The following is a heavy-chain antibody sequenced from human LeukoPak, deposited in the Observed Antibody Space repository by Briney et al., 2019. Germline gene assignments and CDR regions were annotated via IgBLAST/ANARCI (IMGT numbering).Heavy chain of an antibody. CDR3: ARGRGYYYGSGSYYPYNWFDP. J-gene: IGHJ5*02. Sequence: SETLSLTCAVYGGSFSGYYWSRIRQPPGKGLEWIGENNHSGSTNYNPSLKTRVTISVDTSKNQFSLKLSSVSAADTAVYYCARGRGYYYGSGSYYPYNWFDPWGQGTLVTVSS. V-gene: IGHV4-34*01. D-gene: IGHD3-10*01. CDR2: NNHSGST. CDR1: GGSFSGYY.